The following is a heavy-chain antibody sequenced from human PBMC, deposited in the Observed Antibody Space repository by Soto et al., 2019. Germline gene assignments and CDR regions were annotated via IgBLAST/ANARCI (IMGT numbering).Heavy chain of an antibody. CDR3: AGYSSGWYWFDP. Sequence: GASVKVSCKASGYTFTSYCISWVRQAPGQGLEWIGWISAYNGNTNYAQKLQGRVTMTTDTSTSTAYMELRSLRSDDTAVYYCAGYSSGWYWFDPWGQGTLVTVSS. J-gene: IGHJ5*02. V-gene: IGHV1-18*01. D-gene: IGHD6-19*01. CDR1: GYTFTSYC. CDR2: ISAYNGNT.